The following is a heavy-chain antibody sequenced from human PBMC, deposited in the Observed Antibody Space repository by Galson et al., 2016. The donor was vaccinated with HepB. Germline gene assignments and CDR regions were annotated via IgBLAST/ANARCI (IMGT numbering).Heavy chain of an antibody. CDR3: ARLQVSSGWSRYFDY. V-gene: IGHV2-70*01. D-gene: IGHD6-19*01. CDR2: IDWNDDK. J-gene: IGHJ4*02. Sequence: PALVKPTQTLTLTCTFSGFSLSASGMCVNWIRQPPGKALEWLALIDWNDDKYYSTSLKTRLTISKDISKNQVVLTMTNMDPVDTATYYCARLQVSSGWSRYFDYWGQGTLVTVSS. CDR1: GFSLSASGMC.